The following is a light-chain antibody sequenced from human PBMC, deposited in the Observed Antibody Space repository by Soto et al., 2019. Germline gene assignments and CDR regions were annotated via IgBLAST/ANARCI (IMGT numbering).Light chain of an antibody. Sequence: GDTVTITCRASQGIGSHLAWYQQKPGTVPNLLIYVASALQSGVPSRFSGSGSGTEFTLTINSLQPEDFATYYCQQFGSYPLTFGGGTEVEIK. J-gene: IGKJ4*01. V-gene: IGKV1-9*01. CDR2: VAS. CDR3: QQFGSYPLT. CDR1: QGIGSH.